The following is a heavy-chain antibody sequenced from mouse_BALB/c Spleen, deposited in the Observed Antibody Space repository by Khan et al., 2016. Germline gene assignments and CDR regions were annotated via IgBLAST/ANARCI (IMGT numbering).Heavy chain of an antibody. V-gene: IGHV1-87*01. CDR2: IYPGDGDT. Sequence: QVQLQQSGAELARPGASVKLSCKASGYTFTSYWMQWVKQRPGQGLEWIGAIYPGDGDTRYTQKFKGKATLPADKSSRTAYMQLSSLASEDSAVYYCARGVPFDYWGQGTTLTVSS. J-gene: IGHJ2*01. CDR1: GYTFTSYW. D-gene: IGHD2-14*01. CDR3: ARGVPFDY.